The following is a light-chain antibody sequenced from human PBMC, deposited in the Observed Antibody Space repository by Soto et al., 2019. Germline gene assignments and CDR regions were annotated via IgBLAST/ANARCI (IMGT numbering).Light chain of an antibody. J-gene: IGLJ2*01. CDR2: EDN. Sequence: QSALTQPASVSGSPGQSITISCTGTSSDVGSYNLVSWYQQHPGRAPKLMIYEDNERPSGVSNRFSGFKSGNTASLTISGLQAEDDADYYCCSYAGSSTLVFGGGTQLTVL. V-gene: IGLV2-23*01. CDR1: SSDVGSYNL. CDR3: CSYAGSSTLV.